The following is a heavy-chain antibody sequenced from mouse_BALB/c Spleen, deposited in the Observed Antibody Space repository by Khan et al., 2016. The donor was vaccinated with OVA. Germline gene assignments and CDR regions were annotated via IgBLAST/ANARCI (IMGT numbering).Heavy chain of an antibody. V-gene: IGHV1S137*01. CDR1: GYTFTAYS. CDR3: TRPAYDGYYDY. CDR2: ISTYSGNT. D-gene: IGHD2-3*01. J-gene: IGHJ2*01. Sequence: VQLQESGPELVRPGVSVKISCKGSGYTFTAYSMHWVKQSHAKSLEWIGLISTYSGNTNYRQKFKGKATMTVDKSSSTAYMELVRLTSEDSAMYYCTRPAYDGYYDYWGQGTTLTVSS.